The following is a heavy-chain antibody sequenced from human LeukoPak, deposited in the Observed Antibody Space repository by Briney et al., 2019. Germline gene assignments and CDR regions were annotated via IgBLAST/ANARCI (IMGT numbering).Heavy chain of an antibody. J-gene: IGHJ4*02. V-gene: IGHV3-30*18. CDR3: AKDGQGLTYYFDY. Sequence: GGSLRLSCVASGFTFSSYGMHWVRHAPGEGLEWVAVISDDGSKKYYVDSVKGRFTISRDNTKNTLYLQLNSLRAEDTAVYYCAKDGQGLTYYFDYWGQGTLVTVSS. CDR2: ISDDGSKK. CDR1: GFTFSSYG. D-gene: IGHD3-16*01.